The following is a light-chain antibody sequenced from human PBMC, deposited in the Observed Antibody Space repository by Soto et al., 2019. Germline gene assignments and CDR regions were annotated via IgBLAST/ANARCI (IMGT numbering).Light chain of an antibody. CDR1: QDISNY. V-gene: IGKV1-33*01. Sequence: DIQLTQSPSSLSASVGDRVTITCQASQDISNYLSWYQQKPGKAPKLLIYDASDLETGVPSRFSGSGSGTDFTFTISSLQPEDIATYYCQQYDDPIYTFGQGTKLEIK. CDR2: DAS. J-gene: IGKJ2*01. CDR3: QQYDDPIYT.